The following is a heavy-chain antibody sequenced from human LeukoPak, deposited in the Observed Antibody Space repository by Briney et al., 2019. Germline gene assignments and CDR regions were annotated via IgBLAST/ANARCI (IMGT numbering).Heavy chain of an antibody. Sequence: QPGGSLRLSCAASGFTFSSYAMSWVRQAPGKGLEWASAISGSGGSTYYADSVKGRFTISRDNSKNTLYLQMNSLRAEDTAVYYCAKDRSITMVRGVSGFDYWGQGTLVTVSS. J-gene: IGHJ4*02. D-gene: IGHD3-10*01. CDR3: AKDRSITMVRGVSGFDY. CDR1: GFTFSSYA. V-gene: IGHV3-23*01. CDR2: ISGSGGST.